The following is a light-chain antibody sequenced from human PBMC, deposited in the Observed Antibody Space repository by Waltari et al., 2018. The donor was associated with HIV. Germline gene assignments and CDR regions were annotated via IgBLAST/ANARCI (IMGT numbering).Light chain of an antibody. CDR3: ASHAGSKDV. CDR1: SSDVGAYNY. Sequence: QSALTQTPSASGSPGQSVTISCPGPSSDVGAYNYVSWFQQHPGKAPKIMIYDVTKRPSGVPDRFSGSKSGNTASLTVSGLQAEDEADYYCASHAGSKDVFGGGTRLTVL. V-gene: IGLV2-8*01. CDR2: DVT. J-gene: IGLJ2*01.